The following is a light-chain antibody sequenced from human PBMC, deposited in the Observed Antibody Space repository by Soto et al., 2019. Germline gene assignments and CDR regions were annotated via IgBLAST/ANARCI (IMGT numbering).Light chain of an antibody. Sequence: EIVLTQSPGTLSLSPGERATLSCRASQSVSSSSLAWYQQKRGQAPRLLIYGASSRATGIPDRFSGSGSGTDFTLTISRLEPEDFAVYYCQQYNNWPWTFGQGTKVEIK. V-gene: IGKV3-20*01. CDR2: GAS. CDR1: QSVSSSS. J-gene: IGKJ1*01. CDR3: QQYNNWPWT.